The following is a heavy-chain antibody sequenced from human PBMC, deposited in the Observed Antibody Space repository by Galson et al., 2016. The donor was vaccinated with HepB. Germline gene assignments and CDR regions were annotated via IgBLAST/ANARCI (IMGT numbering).Heavy chain of an antibody. D-gene: IGHD2-15*01. CDR2: IYWDGDK. J-gene: IGHJ4*02. Sequence: PALVKPTQTLTLTCTFSGFSLSTSGVGVGWIRQPPGEALEWLALIYWDGDKRYSPSLKSRLTITKDTSKNQVFLTMTNMDPVDTATYYCVTGNCSGGSCYQSDYWGQGTLVTVSS. V-gene: IGHV2-5*02. CDR3: VTGNCSGGSCYQSDY. CDR1: GFSLSTSGVG.